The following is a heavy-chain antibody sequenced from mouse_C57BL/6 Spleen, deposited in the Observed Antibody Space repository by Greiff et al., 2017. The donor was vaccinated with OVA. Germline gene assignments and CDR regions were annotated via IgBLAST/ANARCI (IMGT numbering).Heavy chain of an antibody. CDR1: GFTFSSYG. Sequence: EVHLVESGGDLVKPGGSLKLSCAASGFTFSSYGMSWVRQTPDKRLEWVATISSGGSYTYYPDSVKGRFTISRDNAKNTLYLQMSSLKSEDTAMYYCARPNYYGSSPYAMDYWGQGTSVTVSS. D-gene: IGHD1-1*01. V-gene: IGHV5-6*01. CDR3: ARPNYYGSSPYAMDY. J-gene: IGHJ4*01. CDR2: ISSGGSYT.